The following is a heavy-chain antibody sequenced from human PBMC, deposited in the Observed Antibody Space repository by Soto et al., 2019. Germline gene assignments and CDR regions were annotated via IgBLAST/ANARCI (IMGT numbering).Heavy chain of an antibody. D-gene: IGHD3-3*01. V-gene: IGHV4-39*07. J-gene: IGHJ4*02. CDR2: IYYSGST. Sequence: SGTLSLTCTGSGGSISSSSYYWGWVRQPPGKGLEWIGCIYYSGSTNYNPSLKSRVTISVDTSKNQFSLKLSSVTAADTAVYYCAGSQYYDFWSGYRYFDYWGQGTLVTVSS. CDR3: AGSQYYDFWSGYRYFDY. CDR1: GGSISSSSYY.